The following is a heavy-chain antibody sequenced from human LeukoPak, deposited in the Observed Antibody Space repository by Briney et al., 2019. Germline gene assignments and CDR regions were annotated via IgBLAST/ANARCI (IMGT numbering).Heavy chain of an antibody. Sequence: SGPALVKPTQTLTLTCTFSGFSLSTSGMCVNWIRQPPGKALEWLASVDWDNDKYYSTSLKTRLTISKDTSKNQVVLTMTNLDTVDTATYYCARVLSPLAAFDIWGQGTMVTVSS. CDR1: GFSLSTSGMC. CDR3: ARVLSPLAAFDI. CDR2: VDWDNDK. V-gene: IGHV2-70*11. J-gene: IGHJ3*02.